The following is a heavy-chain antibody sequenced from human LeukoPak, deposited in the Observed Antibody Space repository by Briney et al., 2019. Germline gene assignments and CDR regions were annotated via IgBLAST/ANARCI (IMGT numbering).Heavy chain of an antibody. CDR3: AKSFGGCYDESYYFDY. CDR2: ISWNSGSI. CDR1: GWTFDDYA. J-gene: IGHJ4*02. V-gene: IGHV3-9*01. Sequence: GRSLRLSCAASGWTFDDYAMHWVRQAPGKGLEWVSGISWNSGSIGYADSVKGRFTISRDNAKNSLYLQMNSLRAEDTALYYCAKSFGGCYDESYYFDYWGQGTLVTVSS. D-gene: IGHD3-16*01.